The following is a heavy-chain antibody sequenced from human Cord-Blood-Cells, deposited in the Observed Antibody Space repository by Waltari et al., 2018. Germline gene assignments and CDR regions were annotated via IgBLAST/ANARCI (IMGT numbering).Heavy chain of an antibody. CDR2: SSPIFGTA. CDR3: AREGETGEYAFDI. V-gene: IGHV1-69*01. J-gene: IGHJ3*02. D-gene: IGHD7-27*01. CDR1: WSPFRSYA. Sequence: QVPLVQPGAEVMKPGPSVKVSSKASWSPFRSYAIRWDRLAPGHGLEWMGVSSPIFGTANYAQKFQGRVTITADESTSTAYMELSSLRSEDTAVYYCAREGETGEYAFDIWGQGTMVTVSS.